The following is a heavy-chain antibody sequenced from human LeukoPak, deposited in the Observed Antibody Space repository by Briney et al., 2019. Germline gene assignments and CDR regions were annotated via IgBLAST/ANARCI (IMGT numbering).Heavy chain of an antibody. CDR2: IYHSGST. J-gene: IGHJ4*02. D-gene: IGHD6-13*01. Sequence: SETLSLTCAVSGDSITSGYYWGWIRQPPGQGLEWIGSIYHSGSTYYNPSLKSRVTISVDTSKNQFSLKLKSMTAADTAVYYCARRSSRWSDLDYWGQGTLVTVSS. V-gene: IGHV4-38-2*01. CDR1: GDSITSGYY. CDR3: ARRSSRWSDLDY.